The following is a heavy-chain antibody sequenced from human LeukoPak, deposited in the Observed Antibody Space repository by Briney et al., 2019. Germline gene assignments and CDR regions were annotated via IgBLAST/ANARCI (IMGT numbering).Heavy chain of an antibody. Sequence: SETLSLTCTVPGGSISSSSYYWGWIRQPPGKGLEWIGSIYYSGSTYYNPSLKSRVTISVDTSKNQFSLKLSSVTAADAAVYYCARHRGRDTNDYWGQGTLVTVSS. CDR2: IYYSGST. CDR3: ARHRGRDTNDY. V-gene: IGHV4-39*01. D-gene: IGHD5-18*01. J-gene: IGHJ4*02. CDR1: GGSISSSSYY.